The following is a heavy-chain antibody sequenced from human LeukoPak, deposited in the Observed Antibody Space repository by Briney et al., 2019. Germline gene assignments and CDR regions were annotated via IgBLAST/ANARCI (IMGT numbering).Heavy chain of an antibody. J-gene: IGHJ4*02. Sequence: HPGGSLRLSCAASRFTFSSYSMHWVRQAPGKGVEWVAVMSYDGSNKFYADSVKGRFTISRDNSKNTLFLQMNSLRAEDTAEYYCARDFSSSRTTRVDYWGQGTLVTVSS. CDR3: ARDFSSSRTTRVDY. CDR2: MSYDGSNK. D-gene: IGHD6-13*01. CDR1: RFTFSSYS. V-gene: IGHV3-30-3*01.